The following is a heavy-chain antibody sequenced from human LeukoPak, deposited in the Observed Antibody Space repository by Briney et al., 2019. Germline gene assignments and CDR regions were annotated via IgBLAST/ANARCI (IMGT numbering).Heavy chain of an antibody. Sequence: SETLSLTCAVYGGAFSDYYWGWIRQPPGKGLEWIGSIYYSGSTYYNPSLKSRVTISVDTSKNQFSLKLSSVTAADTAVYYCARGHSVFNWFDPWGQGTLVTVSS. J-gene: IGHJ5*02. CDR3: ARGHSVFNWFDP. CDR1: GGAFSDYY. V-gene: IGHV4-34*01. D-gene: IGHD3-10*01. CDR2: IYYSGST.